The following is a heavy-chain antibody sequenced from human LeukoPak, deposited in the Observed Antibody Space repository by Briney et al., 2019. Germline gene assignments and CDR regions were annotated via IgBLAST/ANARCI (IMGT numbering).Heavy chain of an antibody. Sequence: AGGSLRLSCAASGLTFSSYWMSWVRQAPGKGLEWVANIKQDGSEKYYVDSVKGRFTISRDNAKNSLYLQMNSLRAEDTAVYYCARGKVASDYWGQGTLVTVSS. CDR2: IKQDGSEK. CDR3: ARGKVASDY. D-gene: IGHD5-12*01. J-gene: IGHJ4*02. CDR1: GLTFSSYW. V-gene: IGHV3-7*03.